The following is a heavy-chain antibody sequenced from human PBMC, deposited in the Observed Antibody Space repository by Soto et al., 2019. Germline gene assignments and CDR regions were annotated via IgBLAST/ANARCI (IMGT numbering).Heavy chain of an antibody. D-gene: IGHD2-15*01. V-gene: IGHV1-18*01. J-gene: IGHJ4*02. CDR1: GYTFTSYG. Sequence: ASVKVSCKASGYTFTSYGISWVRQAPGQGLEWMGWISAYNGNTNYAQKLQGRVTMTTDTSTSTACMELRSLRSDDTAVYYCARTIVVVVAATHFDYRGQGTLVTVSS. CDR2: ISAYNGNT. CDR3: ARTIVVVVAATHFDY.